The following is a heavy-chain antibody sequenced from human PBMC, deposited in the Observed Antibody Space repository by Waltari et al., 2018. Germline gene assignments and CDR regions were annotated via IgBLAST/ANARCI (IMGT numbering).Heavy chain of an antibody. CDR2: IYYRGGT. CDR3: ARAGGCSGGSCYSLYYYYYGMDV. J-gene: IGHJ6*02. Sequence: QVQLQESGPGLVKPSETLSLTCTVSGGSISSYYWSWIRQPPGKGLAWIGYIYYRGGTTYNPSRSIRVTIAVDTSKNQFSLKLSSVTAADTAVYYCARAGGCSGGSCYSLYYYYYGMDVWGQGTTVTVSS. V-gene: IGHV4-59*01. D-gene: IGHD2-15*01. CDR1: GGSISSYY.